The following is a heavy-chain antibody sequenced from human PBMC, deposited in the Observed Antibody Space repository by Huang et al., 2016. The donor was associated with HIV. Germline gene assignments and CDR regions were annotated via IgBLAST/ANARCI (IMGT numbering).Heavy chain of an antibody. V-gene: IGHV3-7*01. J-gene: IGHJ6*02. CDR3: ATKADAMDV. Sequence: LVESGGGLVRPGGSLRLSCAGSTVTFSAYGMTWVRQSPGQGLEWVASIRQDGSEKHYVDSVEGRFNIARDNGKKVLFLEMRSLGVDDTAVYFCATKADAMDVWGQGTTVIVSS. CDR1: TVTFSAYG. CDR2: IRQDGSEK. D-gene: IGHD2-8*01.